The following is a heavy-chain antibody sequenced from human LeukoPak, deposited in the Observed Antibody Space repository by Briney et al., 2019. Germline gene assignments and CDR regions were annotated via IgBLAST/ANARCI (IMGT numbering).Heavy chain of an antibody. CDR3: ARKGYYGSGSYYNY. D-gene: IGHD3-10*01. Sequence: GSVKVSCKASGYTFTGYYMHWVRQAPGQGLEWMGWINTNTGNPTYAQGFTGRFVFSLDTSVSTAYLQISSLKAEDTAMYYCARKGYYGSGSYYNYWGQGTLVTVSS. CDR2: INTNTGNP. CDR1: GYTFTGYY. J-gene: IGHJ4*02. V-gene: IGHV7-4-1*02.